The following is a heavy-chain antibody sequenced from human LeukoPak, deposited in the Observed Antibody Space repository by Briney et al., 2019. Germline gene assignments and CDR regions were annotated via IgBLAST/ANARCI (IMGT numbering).Heavy chain of an antibody. J-gene: IGHJ4*02. D-gene: IGHD2-15*01. CDR2: INPGGGTT. CDR1: GYTFTSHY. CDR3: ARDEAYCSGGRCHPFDY. V-gene: IGHV1-46*01. Sequence: ASVQFSCKASGYTFTSHYIHWVRQAPGQGLEWMGIINPGGGTTTYAQKFQGRVTMTRDTSTSTVNMDLSSLRSEDTAVYYCARDEAYCSGGRCHPFDYWGQGTRVTSSS.